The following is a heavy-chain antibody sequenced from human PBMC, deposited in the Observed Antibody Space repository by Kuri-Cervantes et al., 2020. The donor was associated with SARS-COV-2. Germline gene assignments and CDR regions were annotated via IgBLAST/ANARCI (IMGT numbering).Heavy chain of an antibody. Sequence: GESLKISCVASGFTFSSYDMHWVRQATGKGLEWVSAIGTAGDTYYPDSVKGRFTISRDNSKNTVSLELSSLRAEDTAVYYCARGPRGAGFDYWGQGTLVTVSS. CDR1: GFTFSSYD. D-gene: IGHD3-10*01. CDR2: IGTAGDT. CDR3: ARGPRGAGFDY. J-gene: IGHJ4*02. V-gene: IGHV3-13*01.